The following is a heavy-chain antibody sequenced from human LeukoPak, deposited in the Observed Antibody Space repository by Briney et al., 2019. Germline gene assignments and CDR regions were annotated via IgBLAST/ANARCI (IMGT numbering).Heavy chain of an antibody. V-gene: IGHV3-33*01. CDR3: ARDLYSRYYYYGMDV. J-gene: IGHJ6*04. CDR1: GFTFSSYG. D-gene: IGHD6-13*01. Sequence: GGSLRLSCAASGFTFSSYGMHWVRQAPGKGLEWVAVIWYDGSNKYYADSVKGRFTISRDNSKNTLYLQMNSLRAEDTAVYYCARDLYSRYYYYGMDVWGKGTTVTVSS. CDR2: IWYDGSNK.